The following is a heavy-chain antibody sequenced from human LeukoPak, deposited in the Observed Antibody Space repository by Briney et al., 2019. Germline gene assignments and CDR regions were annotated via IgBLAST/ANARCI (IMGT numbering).Heavy chain of an antibody. CDR1: GITLSNYG. V-gene: IGHV3-23*01. Sequence: GGSLRLSCAVSGITLSNYGMSWVRQAPGKGLEWGAGISDSGGRTNYADSVKGRFTIFRDNPKNTLYLQMPSLRAEDTAVSFCAKRGVVIRVILVGFHKEAYYFDSWGQGALVTVSS. CDR3: AKRGVVIRVILVGFHKEAYYFDS. CDR2: ISDSGGRT. D-gene: IGHD3-22*01. J-gene: IGHJ4*02.